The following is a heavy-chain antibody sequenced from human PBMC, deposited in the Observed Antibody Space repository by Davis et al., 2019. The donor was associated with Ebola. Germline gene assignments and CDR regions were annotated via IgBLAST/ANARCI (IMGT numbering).Heavy chain of an antibody. D-gene: IGHD2-2*02. Sequence: GGSLRLSCAASRFTFSSYSMNWVRQAPGKGLEWVSSISSSGSYIYYADSVKGRCTISRDNAKNSLYLQMNSLRAEDTAVYYCAKTYCSSTSCYNRVAFDYWGQGTLVTVSS. CDR3: AKTYCSSTSCYNRVAFDY. V-gene: IGHV3-21*04. J-gene: IGHJ4*02. CDR2: ISSSGSYI. CDR1: RFTFSSYS.